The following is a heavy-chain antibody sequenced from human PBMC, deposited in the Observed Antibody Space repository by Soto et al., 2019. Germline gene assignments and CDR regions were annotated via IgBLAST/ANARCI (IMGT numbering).Heavy chain of an antibody. V-gene: IGHV1-8*01. CDR2: MNTNTNST. D-gene: IGHD2-15*01. J-gene: IGHJ5*02. CDR1: GYTFTTHD. Sequence: QVQLVQSGAEAKRPGASVKVSCKASGYTFTTHDIHWVRQAPGQGLEWMGWMNTNTNSTDCAQKFQGRVTLTWNTSISTAYLELRRLKFDDTAVYYCAREVVEVVETTSLWFDPWGQGILVTVSS. CDR3: AREVVEVVETTSLWFDP.